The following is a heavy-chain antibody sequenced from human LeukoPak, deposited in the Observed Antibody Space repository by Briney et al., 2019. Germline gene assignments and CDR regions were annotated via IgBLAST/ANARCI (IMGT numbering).Heavy chain of an antibody. CDR2: IIPIFGTA. J-gene: IGHJ4*02. V-gene: IGHV1-69*13. D-gene: IGHD3-22*01. CDR3: ARVRGHYYDSSGYYPFDY. CDR1: GGTFSSYA. Sequence: SVKVSCKASGGTFSSYAISWVRQAPGQGLEWMGGIIPIFGTANYAQKFQGRVTITADESTSTAYMELSSLRSEDTAVYYCARVRGHYYDSSGYYPFDYWGQGTLVTASS.